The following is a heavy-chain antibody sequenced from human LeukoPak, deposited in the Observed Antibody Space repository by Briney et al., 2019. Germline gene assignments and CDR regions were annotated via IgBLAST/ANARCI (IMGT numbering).Heavy chain of an antibody. D-gene: IGHD3-3*01. J-gene: IGHJ4*02. V-gene: IGHV3-23*01. Sequence: PGGSPRLSCAASGFTFSSYAMSWVRQAPGKRLEWVSAISGSGGSTYYADSVKGRFTISRDNSKNTLYLQMNSLRAEDTAVYYCAKDGIQEAHKIFGVVIIPSSGPVFDYWGQGTLVTVSS. CDR3: AKDGIQEAHKIFGVVIIPSSGPVFDY. CDR1: GFTFSSYA. CDR2: ISGSGGST.